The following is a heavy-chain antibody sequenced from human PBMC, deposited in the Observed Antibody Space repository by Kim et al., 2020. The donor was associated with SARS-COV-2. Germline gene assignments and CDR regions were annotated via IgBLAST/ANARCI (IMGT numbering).Heavy chain of an antibody. D-gene: IGHD1-26*01. CDR3: ARGSHWELQDWVEA. CDR2: INSDGSST. J-gene: IGHJ5*02. CDR1: GFTFSSYG. V-gene: IGHV3-74*01. Sequence: GGSLRLSCAASGFTFSSYGMHWVRQAPGKGLVWVSRINSDGSSTNYADSVKGRFTISRYNAKNTLYLQMNRLRAEDTAVYYCARGSHWELQDWVEASGQRALVTVSP.